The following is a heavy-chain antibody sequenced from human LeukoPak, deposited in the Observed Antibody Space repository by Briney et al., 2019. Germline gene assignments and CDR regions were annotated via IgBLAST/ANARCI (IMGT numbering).Heavy chain of an antibody. Sequence: ASVKVSCKASGYTFTSYYMHWVRQAPGQGLKWMGIINPSGGSTSYAQKFQGRVTMTRDMSTSTVYMELSSLRSEDTAVYYCARAIMVRGESFDYWGQGTLVTVSS. V-gene: IGHV1-46*01. CDR1: GYTFTSYY. J-gene: IGHJ4*02. D-gene: IGHD3-10*01. CDR3: ARAIMVRGESFDY. CDR2: INPSGGST.